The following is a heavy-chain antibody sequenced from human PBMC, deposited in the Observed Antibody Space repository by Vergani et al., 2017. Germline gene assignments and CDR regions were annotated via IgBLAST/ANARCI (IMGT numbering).Heavy chain of an antibody. Sequence: EVQLVESGGGLVQPGGSLRLSCAASGFTFSSYWMSWVRQAPGKGLEWVANIKQDGSEKYYVDSVKGRFTIARDNAKNSLYLQMNSLRAGDTAVYYCARDGFREVRGVIIRRPNWFDPWGQGTLVTVSS. V-gene: IGHV3-7*03. CDR2: IKQDGSEK. D-gene: IGHD3-10*01. CDR3: ARDGFREVRGVIIRRPNWFDP. J-gene: IGHJ5*02. CDR1: GFTFSSYW.